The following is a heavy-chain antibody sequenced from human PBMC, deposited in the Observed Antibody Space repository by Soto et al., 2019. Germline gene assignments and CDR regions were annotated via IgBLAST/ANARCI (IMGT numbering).Heavy chain of an antibody. Sequence: EIMCLTRSVAEGTISSSSSYRVRKSKTPGKGLEWVGSIYYLGNTYYNPSLGSRVTISVDTSKNQFSLKLRSVTAADTAVFYCAGLYPYESSGYHLTYWGRGALVTVSS. J-gene: IGHJ4*02. CDR3: AGLYPYESSGYHLTY. D-gene: IGHD3-22*01. V-gene: IGHV4-39*01. CDR2: IYYLGNT. CDR1: EGTISSSSSY.